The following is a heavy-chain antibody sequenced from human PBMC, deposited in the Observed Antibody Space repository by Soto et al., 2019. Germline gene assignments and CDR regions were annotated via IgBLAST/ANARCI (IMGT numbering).Heavy chain of an antibody. D-gene: IGHD3-3*01. V-gene: IGHV4-34*01. CDR1: GGSFSGYY. J-gene: IGHJ5*02. Sequence: PSETLSLTCAVYGGSFSGYYWSWIRQPPGKGLEWIGEINHSGSTNYNPSLKSRVTISVDTSKNQFSLKLSSVTAADTAVYYCAIGLTIFGVVIKYWFDPWGQGTLVTVSS. CDR2: INHSGST. CDR3: AIGLTIFGVVIKYWFDP.